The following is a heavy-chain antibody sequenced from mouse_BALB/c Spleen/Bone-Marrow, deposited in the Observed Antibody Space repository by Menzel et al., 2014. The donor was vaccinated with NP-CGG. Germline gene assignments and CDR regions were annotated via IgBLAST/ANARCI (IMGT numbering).Heavy chain of an antibody. CDR1: GFTFSDYY. J-gene: IGHJ4*01. Sequence: EVQVVESGGGLVKPGGSLKLSCAASGFTFSDYYMYWVRQTPEKRLEWVATISDGGSYTYYPDNVKGRFTISRDNAKNNLYLQMSSLKSEDTAMYYCARVLRPHYYAMDYWGQGTSVTVSS. D-gene: IGHD1-2*01. CDR2: ISDGGSYT. V-gene: IGHV5-4*02. CDR3: ARVLRPHYYAMDY.